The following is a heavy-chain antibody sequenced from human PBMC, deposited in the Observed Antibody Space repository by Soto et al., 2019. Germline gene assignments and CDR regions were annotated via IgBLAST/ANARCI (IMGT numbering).Heavy chain of an antibody. CDR1: GYTFSSYN. CDR3: ARGGRYLEWFPWFDP. CDR2: MNPNSGDK. D-gene: IGHD3-3*01. Sequence: VQLLQSGAEVKKPGATVKISCRVSGYTFSSYNIYWVRQAKGQGLEWMGWMNPNSGDKGYAQKFLDRITMTRDTTIRTAYLELSGLTSEDTAVYYCARGGRYLEWFPWFDPWGQGTLVTVSS. J-gene: IGHJ5*02. V-gene: IGHV1-8*01.